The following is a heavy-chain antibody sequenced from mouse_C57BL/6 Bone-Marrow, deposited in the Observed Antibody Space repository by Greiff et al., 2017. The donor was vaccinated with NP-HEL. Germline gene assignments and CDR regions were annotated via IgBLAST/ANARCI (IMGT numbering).Heavy chain of an antibody. Sequence: EVKLVESGGGLVKPGGSLKLSCAASGFTFSSYAMSWVRQTPEKRLEWVATISDGGSYTYYPDNVKGRFTISRDNAKNNLYLQMSHLKSENTTMYYCARGGDYDYFDYWGQGTTLTVSS. J-gene: IGHJ2*01. CDR2: ISDGGSYT. D-gene: IGHD2-4*01. CDR3: ARGGDYDYFDY. V-gene: IGHV5-4*03. CDR1: GFTFSSYA.